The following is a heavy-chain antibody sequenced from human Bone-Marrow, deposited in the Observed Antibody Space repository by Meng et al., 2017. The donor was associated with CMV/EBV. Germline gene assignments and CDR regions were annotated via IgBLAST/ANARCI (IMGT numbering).Heavy chain of an antibody. J-gene: IGHJ4*02. D-gene: IGHD2-8*01. CDR1: GGTFSTYA. Sequence: SVKVSCKASGGTFSTYAISWVRQAPGQGLEGMGGINPIFGTANYAQKFQGRVTITTDESTSTAYMVLSSLRSEDTAVYYCARDLCNNGVCSLDYWGQGTLVTVSS. V-gene: IGHV1-69*05. CDR2: INPIFGTA. CDR3: ARDLCNNGVCSLDY.